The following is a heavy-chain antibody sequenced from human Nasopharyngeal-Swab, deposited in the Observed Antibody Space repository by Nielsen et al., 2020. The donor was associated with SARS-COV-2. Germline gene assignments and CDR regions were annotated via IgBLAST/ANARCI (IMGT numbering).Heavy chain of an antibody. CDR2: VSQGGGT. Sequence: WIRQPPGKGLEWIGEVSQGGGTNYNPSLKNRVTNTVATSKNQFSLKLSSVTAAETAVYYCARGGAGVVPSPVLGLGPYYSYYYMDVWGKGTTVTVSS. J-gene: IGHJ6*03. D-gene: IGHD2-2*01. CDR3: ARGGAGVVPSPVLGLGPYYSYYYMDV. V-gene: IGHV4-34*01.